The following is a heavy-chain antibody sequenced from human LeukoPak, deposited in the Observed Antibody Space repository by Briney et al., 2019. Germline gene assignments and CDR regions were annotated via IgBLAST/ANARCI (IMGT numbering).Heavy chain of an antibody. Sequence: ASVKVSCKAFGYTFTSNYMHWVRQAPGQGPEWMGVISPSGGSTTYAQKFQGRVTMTRNTSISTAYMELSSLRSEDTAVYYCARAPKITMVRGVIDYYCYMDVWGKGTTVTISS. J-gene: IGHJ6*03. CDR1: GYTFTSNY. CDR3: ARAPKITMVRGVIDYYCYMDV. V-gene: IGHV1-46*01. CDR2: ISPSGGST. D-gene: IGHD3-10*01.